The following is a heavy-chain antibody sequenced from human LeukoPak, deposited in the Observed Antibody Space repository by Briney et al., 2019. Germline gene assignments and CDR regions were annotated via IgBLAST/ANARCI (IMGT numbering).Heavy chain of an antibody. D-gene: IGHD7-27*01. CDR1: GFTFSSYD. Sequence: GGSLRLSCAASGFTFSSYDMHWVRQATGKGLEWVSAIGTAGDTYYPGSVKGRFTISRENAKNSLYLQMNSLRAGDTAVYYCARVNWAGAFDIWGQGTTVTVSS. CDR2: IGTAGDT. V-gene: IGHV3-13*01. J-gene: IGHJ3*02. CDR3: ARVNWAGAFDI.